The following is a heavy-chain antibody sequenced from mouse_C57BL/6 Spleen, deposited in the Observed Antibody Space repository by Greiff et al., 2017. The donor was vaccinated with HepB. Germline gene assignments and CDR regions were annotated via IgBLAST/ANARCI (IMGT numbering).Heavy chain of an antibody. CDR3: AREEDYAMDY. CDR2: IYPRSGNT. CDR1: GYTFTSYG. J-gene: IGHJ4*01. V-gene: IGHV1-81*01. Sequence: VQLVESGAELARPGASVKLSCKASGYTFTSYGISWVKQRTGQGLEWIGEIYPRSGNTYYNEKLKGKATLTADKSSSTAYMELRSLTSEDSAVYFWAREEDYAMDYWGQGTSVTVSS.